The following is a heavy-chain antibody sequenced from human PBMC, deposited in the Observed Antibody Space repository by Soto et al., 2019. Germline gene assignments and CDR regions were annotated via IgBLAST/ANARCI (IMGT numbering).Heavy chain of an antibody. CDR3: ATSYYDSSGSPWPFDY. D-gene: IGHD3-22*01. V-gene: IGHV4-59*01. Sequence: PSETLSLTCTVSGGSISSYYWSWIRQPPGKGLEWIGYIYYSGGTNYNPSLKSRVTISVDTSKNQFSLKLSSVTAADTAVYYCATSYYDSSGSPWPFDYWGQGTLVTVSS. CDR1: GGSISSYY. J-gene: IGHJ4*02. CDR2: IYYSGGT.